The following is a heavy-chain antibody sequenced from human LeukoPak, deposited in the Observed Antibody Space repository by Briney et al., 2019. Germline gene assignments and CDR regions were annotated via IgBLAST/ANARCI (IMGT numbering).Heavy chain of an antibody. V-gene: IGHV3-48*01. J-gene: IGHJ4*02. CDR3: ARVNVVVAATGDY. Sequence: GGSLRLSCAASGFTFSSYSMNWVRQAPGKGLEWVSYISSSSSTIYYADSVKGRFTISRDNSKNTLYLQMNSLRAEDTAVYYCARVNVVVAATGDYWGQGTLVTVSS. D-gene: IGHD2-15*01. CDR1: GFTFSSYS. CDR2: ISSSSSTI.